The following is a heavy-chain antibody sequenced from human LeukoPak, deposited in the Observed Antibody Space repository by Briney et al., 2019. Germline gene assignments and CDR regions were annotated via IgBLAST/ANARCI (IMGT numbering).Heavy chain of an antibody. CDR2: IYHSGST. Sequence: PSETLSLTCAVSGGSISSGGYSWSWIRQPPGKGLEWIGYIYHSGSTYYNPSLKSRVTISVDRSKNQFSLKLSSVTAADTAVYYCARLVYYYDSSGGSFDYWGQGTLVTVSS. V-gene: IGHV4-30-2*01. CDR3: ARLVYYYDSSGGSFDY. D-gene: IGHD3-22*01. CDR1: GGSISSGGYS. J-gene: IGHJ4*02.